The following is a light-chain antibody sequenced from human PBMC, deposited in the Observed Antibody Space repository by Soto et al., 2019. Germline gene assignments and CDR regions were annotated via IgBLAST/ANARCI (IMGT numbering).Light chain of an antibody. V-gene: IGLV2-8*01. CDR2: EVN. J-gene: IGLJ2*01. CDR1: SSDVGGYKY. Sequence: QSVLTQPPSASGSPGQLVTIACTGTSSDVGGYKYVSWYQQHPGKAPKLMIYEVNKRPSGVPDRFSGSKSGHTASLTVSGLQADDEADYFCSSYAGRNIVLFGGGTKLTVL. CDR3: SSYAGRNIVL.